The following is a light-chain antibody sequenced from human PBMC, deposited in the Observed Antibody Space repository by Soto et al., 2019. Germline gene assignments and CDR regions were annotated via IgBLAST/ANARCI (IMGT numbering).Light chain of an antibody. CDR3: QQYGSSPLT. V-gene: IGKV3-20*01. CDR2: RAS. J-gene: IGKJ4*01. Sequence: EIVLTQSPGTLSLSPGERATLSCRASQSVSSSYLAWYQQKPGQAPKVLIYRASSRATGIPDRFSGSGSGTDFTLTISRLEPEDFAVYYYQQYGSSPLTFGGGTKVEIK. CDR1: QSVSSSY.